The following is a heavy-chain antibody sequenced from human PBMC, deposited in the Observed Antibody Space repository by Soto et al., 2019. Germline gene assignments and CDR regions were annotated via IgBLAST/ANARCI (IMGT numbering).Heavy chain of an antibody. D-gene: IGHD6-13*01. CDR1: GGSISSDNYY. CDR2: IDHSGGT. V-gene: IGHV4-30-4*01. Sequence: TLSLTCSVSGGSISSDNYYWTWIRQPPGRGLEWIGHIDHSGGTYYNPPLKSRVTISVDTSKNQFSLKLSSVTAADTAVYYCARASATAGYYFYGMDVWGQGTTVTVSS. CDR3: ARASATAGYYFYGMDV. J-gene: IGHJ6*02.